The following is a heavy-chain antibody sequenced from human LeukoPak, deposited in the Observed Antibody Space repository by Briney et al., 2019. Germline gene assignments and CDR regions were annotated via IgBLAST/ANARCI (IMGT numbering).Heavy chain of an antibody. Sequence: GGSLRLSCAASGFTFSSYWMHWFRQAPGKGLEWVANINQNGSEKYYADSVKGRFTISRDDPKNSLYLQMNSLRAEDTAIYYCARDLPDYWGRGTLVTVSS. CDR2: INQNGSEK. V-gene: IGHV3-7*01. CDR1: GFTFSSYW. CDR3: ARDLPDY. J-gene: IGHJ4*02.